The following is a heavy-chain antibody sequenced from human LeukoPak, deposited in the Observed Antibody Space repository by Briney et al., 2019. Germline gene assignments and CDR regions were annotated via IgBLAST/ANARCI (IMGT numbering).Heavy chain of an antibody. CDR3: ARGEQWLAYFDY. D-gene: IGHD6-19*01. J-gene: IGHJ4*02. CDR1: GGSISSHY. CDR2: IYYSGST. Sequence: SETLSLTCTVSGGSISSHYWSWIRQPPGKGLEWIGYIYYSGSTNYNPSLKSRVTISVDTSKNQFSLKLSSVTAADTAAYYCARGEQWLAYFDYWGQGTLVTVSS. V-gene: IGHV4-59*11.